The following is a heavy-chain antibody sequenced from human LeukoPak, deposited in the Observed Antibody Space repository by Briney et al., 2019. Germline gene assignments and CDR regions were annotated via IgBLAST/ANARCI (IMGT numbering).Heavy chain of an antibody. CDR3: AREGLPHVRDFDL. J-gene: IGHJ2*01. D-gene: IGHD3-16*01. Sequence: GASVKVSCKASGYTFTGYYMHWVRQAPGQGLEWMGRINPNSGGTNYAQKFQGRVTMTRDTSISTAYMELSRLRSDDTAVYYCAREGLPHVRDFDLWGRGTLVTVSS. CDR2: INPNSGGT. CDR1: GYTFTGYY. V-gene: IGHV1-2*02.